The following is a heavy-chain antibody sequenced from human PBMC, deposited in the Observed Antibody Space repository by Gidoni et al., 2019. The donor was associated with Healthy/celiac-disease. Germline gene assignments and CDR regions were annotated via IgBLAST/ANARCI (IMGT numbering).Heavy chain of an antibody. CDR3: ARDVESFDMRYYFDY. V-gene: IGHV3-30-3*01. D-gene: IGHD1-26*01. Sequence: QVPLVESGGGVVQPGRSLRLSCAASGFTFSSYAMHWVRQAPGKGLEWVAVISYDGSNKYYADSVKGRFTISRDNSKNTLYLQMNSLRAEDTAVYYCARDVESFDMRYYFDYWGQGTLVTVSS. CDR1: GFTFSSYA. J-gene: IGHJ4*02. CDR2: ISYDGSNK.